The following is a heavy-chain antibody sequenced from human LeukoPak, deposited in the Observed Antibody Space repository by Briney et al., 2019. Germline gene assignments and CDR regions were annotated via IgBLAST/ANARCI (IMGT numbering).Heavy chain of an antibody. V-gene: IGHV3-23*01. CDR2: IGADGHST. J-gene: IGHJ4*02. CDR1: GFLISNDV. CDR3: ARRVGGTPDY. Sequence: GGSLRLSCAASGFLISNDVMTWVREAPGKGLEWVSAIGADGHSTDYANSVKGRFTISRGNSKNTLYLQMNSLSAEDTALYYCARRVGGTPDYWGRGTLVTVSS. D-gene: IGHD1-26*01.